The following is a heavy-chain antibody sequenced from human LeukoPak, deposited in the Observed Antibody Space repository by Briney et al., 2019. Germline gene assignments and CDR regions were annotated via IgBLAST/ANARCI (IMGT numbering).Heavy chain of an antibody. CDR2: INHSGST. D-gene: IGHD3-22*01. J-gene: IGHJ4*02. CDR3: SYYDSSGLDDY. Sequence: SETLSLTCAVYGGSFSGYYWSWIRQPPGKGLEWIGEINHSGSTNSNPSLKSRVTISVDTSKNQFSLKLSSVTAADTAVYYCSYYDSSGLDDYWGQGTLVTVSS. V-gene: IGHV4-34*01. CDR1: GGSFSGYY.